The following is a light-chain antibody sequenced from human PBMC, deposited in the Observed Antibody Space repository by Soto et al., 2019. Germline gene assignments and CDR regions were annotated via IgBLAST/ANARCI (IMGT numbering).Light chain of an antibody. CDR3: CSYAGGTTFGV. V-gene: IGLV2-14*01. CDR2: EVS. Sequence: QSALTQPASVSGSPGQSITISCTGTSSDVGDYNYVSWYQQHPGKAPKLMIYEVSDRPSGVSNRFSGSKSGNTASLTISGLQAEDEADYYCCSYAGGTTFGVFGTGTKLTVL. CDR1: SSDVGDYNY. J-gene: IGLJ1*01.